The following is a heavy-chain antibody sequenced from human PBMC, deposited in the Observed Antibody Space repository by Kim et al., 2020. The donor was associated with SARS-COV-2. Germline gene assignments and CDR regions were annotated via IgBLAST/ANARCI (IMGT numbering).Heavy chain of an antibody. Sequence: SETLSLTCTVSGGSISSGDYYWSWIRQPPGKGLEWIGYIYYSGSTYYNPSLKSRVTISVDTSKNQFSLKLSSVTAADTAVYYCAGYSSSDWFDPWGQGTLVTVSS. V-gene: IGHV4-30-4*01. CDR3: AGYSSSDWFDP. CDR2: IYYSGST. D-gene: IGHD6-6*01. CDR1: GGSISSGDYY. J-gene: IGHJ5*02.